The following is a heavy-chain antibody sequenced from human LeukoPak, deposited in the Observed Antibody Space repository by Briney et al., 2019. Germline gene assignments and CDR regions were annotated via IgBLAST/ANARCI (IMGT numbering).Heavy chain of an antibody. CDR1: GFTFSSYS. Sequence: RSGGSLRLSCAASGFTFSSYSMNWVRQAPGKGLEWVSSISSSSSYIYYADSVKGRFTISRDNAKNSLYLQMNSLRAEDTAVYYCARDLTEEGYSSSRPPLYNWFDPWGQGTLVTVSS. CDR3: ARDLTEEGYSSSRPPLYNWFDP. J-gene: IGHJ5*02. D-gene: IGHD6-13*01. V-gene: IGHV3-21*01. CDR2: ISSSSSYI.